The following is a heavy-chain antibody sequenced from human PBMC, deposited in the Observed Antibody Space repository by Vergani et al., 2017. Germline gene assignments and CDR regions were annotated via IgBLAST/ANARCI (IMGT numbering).Heavy chain of an antibody. J-gene: IGHJ6*02. CDR2: ISYDGSNK. V-gene: IGHV3-30-3*01. CDR3: ASIAVAGTYDYYYCMDV. Sequence: QVQLVESGGGVVQPGRSLRLSCAASGFTFSSYAMHWVRQAPGKGLEWVAVISYDGSNKYYADSVKGRFTISRDNSKNTLYLQMNSLRAEDTAVYYCASIAVAGTYDYYYCMDVWGQGTTVTVSS. D-gene: IGHD6-19*01. CDR1: GFTFSSYA.